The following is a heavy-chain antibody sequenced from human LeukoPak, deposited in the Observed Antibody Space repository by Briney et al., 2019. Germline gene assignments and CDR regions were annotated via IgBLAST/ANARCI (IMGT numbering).Heavy chain of an antibody. CDR3: ARLGGKMPFDP. CDR2: IFYSGNT. V-gene: IGHV4-59*08. Sequence: SETLSLTCSVSGGSMTGYYWSWIRQPPGKGLEWIGYIFYSGNTNYSPSLNSRVTISVDTSRNQFSLKLSSVTAADTAVYYCARLGGKMPFDPWGQGTLVTVSS. J-gene: IGHJ5*02. D-gene: IGHD3-16*01. CDR1: GGSMTGYY.